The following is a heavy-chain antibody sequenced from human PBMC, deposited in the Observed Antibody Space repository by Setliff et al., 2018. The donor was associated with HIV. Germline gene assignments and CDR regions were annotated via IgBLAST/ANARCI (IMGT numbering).Heavy chain of an antibody. CDR1: GDSISSSIYY. D-gene: IGHD6-6*01. CDR2: IYYTGSP. CDR3: ARGGGTSSPIDYHYYIDV. Sequence: SETLSLTCTVSGDSISSSIYYWGWVRQPPGKGLEWIGWIYYTGSPFYNPSLKSRVTISVDTSNNQFSLKLSSVTAADTAVYYCARGGGTSSPIDYHYYIDVWGKGTTVTVSS. J-gene: IGHJ6*03. V-gene: IGHV4-39*01.